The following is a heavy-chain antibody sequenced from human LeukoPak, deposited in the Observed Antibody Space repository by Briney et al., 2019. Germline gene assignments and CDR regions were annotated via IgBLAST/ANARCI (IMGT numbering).Heavy chain of an antibody. Sequence: KPGRSLRLSCAASGFSFSNAWMSWVRQAPGKGLEWAGRIKSKTDGGTADYSAPVKGRFSISRDDSKSTLYLQMSSLKSEDTAVYYCVTGGYRQFDYWGQGTLVTVSS. CDR1: GFSFSNAW. D-gene: IGHD3-22*01. V-gene: IGHV3-15*01. CDR2: IKSKTDGGTA. J-gene: IGHJ4*02. CDR3: VTGGYRQFDY.